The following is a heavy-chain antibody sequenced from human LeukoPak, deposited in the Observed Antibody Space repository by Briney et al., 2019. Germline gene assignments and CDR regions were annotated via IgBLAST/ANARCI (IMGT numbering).Heavy chain of an antibody. Sequence: GGSLRLSCAASGFTFSSYSMNWVRQAPGKGLEWVSSISSTSSYIYYADSVNGRFTISRDNAKNSLYLQMNSLRAEDTAVYYCARDSGYGTFDIWGQGTMVTVSS. D-gene: IGHD5-12*01. CDR3: ARDSGYGTFDI. CDR2: ISSTSSYI. J-gene: IGHJ3*02. CDR1: GFTFSSYS. V-gene: IGHV3-21*01.